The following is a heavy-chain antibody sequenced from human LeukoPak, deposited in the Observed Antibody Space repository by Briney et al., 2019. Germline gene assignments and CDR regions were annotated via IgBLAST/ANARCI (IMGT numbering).Heavy chain of an antibody. CDR2: IYSSGST. V-gene: IGHV4-4*07. CDR3: AGGAYSGGFDY. CDR1: GGSISSYY. Sequence: SETLSLTCTVSGGSISSYYWSWIRQPAGKGLEWIGRIYSSGSTNYNPSLKSRVTMSVDTSKNQFSLKLSSVTAADTAVYYCAGGAYSGGFDYWGQGTLVTVSS. D-gene: IGHD1-26*01. J-gene: IGHJ4*02.